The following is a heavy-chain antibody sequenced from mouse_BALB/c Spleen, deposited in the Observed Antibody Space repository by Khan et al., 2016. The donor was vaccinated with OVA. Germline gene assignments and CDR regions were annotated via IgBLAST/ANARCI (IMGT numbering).Heavy chain of an antibody. Sequence: DVHLVESGGDLVKTAGSLKLSCAASGFTFSTYGMSWVRQTPDKRLEWVATISSGGHYTYYIDSVKGRFTISRDNAKNILDLQMTSLRSEDTAMYYCARLAYYYNSEGFAYWGRGTLVTVSA. J-gene: IGHJ3*01. CDR3: ARLAYYYNSEGFAY. CDR1: GFTFSTYG. V-gene: IGHV5-6*01. CDR2: ISSGGHYT. D-gene: IGHD1-1*02.